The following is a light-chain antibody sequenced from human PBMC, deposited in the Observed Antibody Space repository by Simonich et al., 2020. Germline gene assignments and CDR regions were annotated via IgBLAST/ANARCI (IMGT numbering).Light chain of an antibody. CDR3: QQYYSTPRT. V-gene: IGKV4-1*01. J-gene: IGKJ1*01. Sequence: EIVMTQSPDSLAVSLGERATINCKSSQSVLYSSNNKNYLAWYQQKPGQPPKLLIYWASTRESGVPDRFRGSGSGTDFTLTISSLQAEDVAVYYCQQYYSTPRTFGQGTKVEIK. CDR2: WAS. CDR1: QSVLYSSNNKNY.